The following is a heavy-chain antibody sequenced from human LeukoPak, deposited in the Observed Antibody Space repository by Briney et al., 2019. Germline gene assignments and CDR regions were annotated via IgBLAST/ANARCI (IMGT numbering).Heavy chain of an antibody. CDR1: GFTFSSYG. V-gene: IGHV3-30*03. Sequence: GRSLRLSCAASGFTFSSYGMHWVRQAPGKGLEWVAVISYDGSNKYYADSVKGRFTISRDNSKNTLYLQMNSLRAEDTAVYYCTTDSLDYGDYVDYWGQGTLVTVSS. CDR3: TTDSLDYGDYVDY. D-gene: IGHD4-17*01. CDR2: ISYDGSNK. J-gene: IGHJ4*02.